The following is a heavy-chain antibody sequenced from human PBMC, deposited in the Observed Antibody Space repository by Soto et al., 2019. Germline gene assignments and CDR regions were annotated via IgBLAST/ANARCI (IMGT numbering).Heavy chain of an antibody. D-gene: IGHD3-10*01. Sequence: EVQLVESGGGLVQPGGSLRLSCAVSGFTVNNNYMSWVRQAPGKGLEGVSVIYSGGNTDYADSVRGRFTVSRDTSKNTLYLQMNSLRAEDTAIYYCTRDSSYYGSGRGVLDYWGQGTLVTVSS. V-gene: IGHV3-66*01. J-gene: IGHJ4*02. CDR2: IYSGGNT. CDR1: GFTVNNNY. CDR3: TRDSSYYGSGRGVLDY.